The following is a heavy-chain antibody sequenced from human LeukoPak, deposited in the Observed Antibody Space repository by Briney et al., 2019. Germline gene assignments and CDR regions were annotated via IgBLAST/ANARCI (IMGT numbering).Heavy chain of an antibody. V-gene: IGHV5-51*03. D-gene: IGHD2-8*01. Sequence: PGESLKISCKGSGYSFTSYWIGWVRQMPGKGLEWMGIIYPGDSDTRYSPSFQGQVTISADKSISTAYLQWSSLKASDTAMYYCARLSGSYCTNGVCYGLIAWYWGQGTLVTVSS. J-gene: IGHJ4*02. CDR1: GYSFTSYW. CDR2: IYPGDSDT. CDR3: ARLSGSYCTNGVCYGLIAWY.